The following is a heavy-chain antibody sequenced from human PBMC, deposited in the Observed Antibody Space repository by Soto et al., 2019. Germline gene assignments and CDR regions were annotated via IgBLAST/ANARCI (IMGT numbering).Heavy chain of an antibody. V-gene: IGHV4-30-2*01. Sequence: SVTLSLTCAVAGGYLISGCYSWSWIRQPPGKGLEWIGYIYHSGSTYYNPSLKSRVTISVDRSKNQFSLKLSSVTAADTAVYYCARGQVVAAQHWGQGTLVTVSS. CDR3: ARGQVVAAQH. CDR1: GGYLISGCYS. D-gene: IGHD2-15*01. J-gene: IGHJ4*02. CDR2: IYHSGST.